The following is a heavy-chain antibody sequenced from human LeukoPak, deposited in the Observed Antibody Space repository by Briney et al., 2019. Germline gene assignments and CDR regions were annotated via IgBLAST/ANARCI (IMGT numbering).Heavy chain of an antibody. CDR3: AKDGTPGEY. J-gene: IGHJ4*02. D-gene: IGHD2-15*01. Sequence: GGSLRLSCAASGFAFSSSGMSWVRQALNMGLEWVSAISGSGGSTYYADSVKGRFTISRDNSRNTLYLQISGLRADDTAVYYCAKDGTPGEYWGQGTRVTVSS. CDR2: ISGSGGST. V-gene: IGHV3-23*01. CDR1: GFAFSSSG.